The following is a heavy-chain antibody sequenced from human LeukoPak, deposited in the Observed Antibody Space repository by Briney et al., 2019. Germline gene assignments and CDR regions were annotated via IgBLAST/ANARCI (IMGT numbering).Heavy chain of an antibody. CDR3: ARSGSGDYGDYDVY. D-gene: IGHD4-17*01. CDR1: GGTFSSYA. CDR2: IIPIFGTA. V-gene: IGHV1-69*13. Sequence: SVKVSCKASGGTFSSYAISWVRQAPGQGLEWMGGIIPIFGTANYAQKFQGRVTITADESTSTAYMELSSLRSEDTAVYYCARSGSGDYGDYDVYWGQGTLVTASS. J-gene: IGHJ4*02.